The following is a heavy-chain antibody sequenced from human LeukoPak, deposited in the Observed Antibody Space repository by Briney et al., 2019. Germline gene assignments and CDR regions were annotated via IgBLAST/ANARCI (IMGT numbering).Heavy chain of an antibody. Sequence: SETLSLTCAVYGGSFSGYYWSWVRQPPGKGLEWIGEINHSGSTNYNPSLKTRVTISVDTSKNQFSLKLSSVTAPDTAVYYCARGGDPAAQYWFDPWGQGTLVTVSS. V-gene: IGHV4-34*01. CDR2: INHSGST. CDR1: GGSFSGYY. CDR3: ARGGDPAAQYWFDP. D-gene: IGHD2-2*01. J-gene: IGHJ5*02.